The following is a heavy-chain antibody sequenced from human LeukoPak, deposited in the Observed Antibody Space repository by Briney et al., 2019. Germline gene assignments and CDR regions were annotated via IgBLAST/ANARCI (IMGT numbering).Heavy chain of an antibody. CDR1: GGSISSYY. Sequence: SETLSLTCSVSGGSISSYYWSWIRQPPGKGLEWVGYIYYCGSTNYNPSLKSRVTISVETSKNQFSLKLSSVTAADTAVYYCARCGNSWFDPWGQGTLVTVSS. CDR2: IYYCGST. CDR3: ARCGNSWFDP. D-gene: IGHD2/OR15-2a*01. V-gene: IGHV4-59*01. J-gene: IGHJ5*02.